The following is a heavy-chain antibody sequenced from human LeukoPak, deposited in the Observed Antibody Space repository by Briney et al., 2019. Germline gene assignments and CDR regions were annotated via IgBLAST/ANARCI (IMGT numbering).Heavy chain of an antibody. V-gene: IGHV3-21*01. Sequence: GGSLRLSCAASGFTFSSYSMNWVRQAPGKGLEWVSCINSGSSNTNYADSVKGRFTISRDNAKNTPYLQLNSLRAEDPAVYYCAREGAAAAGASFYYWGQGTLVTVSS. D-gene: IGHD6-13*01. CDR1: GFTFSSYS. CDR3: AREGAAAAGASFYY. CDR2: INSGSSNT. J-gene: IGHJ4*02.